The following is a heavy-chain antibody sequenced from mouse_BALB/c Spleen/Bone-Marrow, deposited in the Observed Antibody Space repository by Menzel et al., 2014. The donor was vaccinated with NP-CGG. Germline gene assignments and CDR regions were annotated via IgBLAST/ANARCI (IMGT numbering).Heavy chain of an antibody. CDR2: IWSGGST. CDR1: GFSLTSYG. J-gene: IGHJ3*01. CDR3: ARNGGPWFDY. V-gene: IGHV2-4-1*01. Sequence: QVHVQQSGPGLVQPSQSLSITCTVSGFSLTSYGVHWVRQSPGKGLEWLGVIWSGGSTDYNAAFISRLRMTKDNSKSQVFFKMSSLQSDDSAIYYCARNGGPWFDYWGQGTLVTVSA.